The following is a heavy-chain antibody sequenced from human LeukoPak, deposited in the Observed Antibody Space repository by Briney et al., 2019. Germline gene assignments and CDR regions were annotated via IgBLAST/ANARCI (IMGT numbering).Heavy chain of an antibody. Sequence: SETLSLTCTVFSDSISSYYWSWIRQPPGKGLEWIGYIYYSGSTNYNPSLKSRVTISIDTSKNQFSLKLNSVTAADTAVYYCARGGQLWPNGAFDYWGQGALVTVSS. J-gene: IGHJ4*02. V-gene: IGHV4-59*01. CDR1: SDSISSYY. D-gene: IGHD5-18*01. CDR3: ARGGQLWPNGAFDY. CDR2: IYYSGST.